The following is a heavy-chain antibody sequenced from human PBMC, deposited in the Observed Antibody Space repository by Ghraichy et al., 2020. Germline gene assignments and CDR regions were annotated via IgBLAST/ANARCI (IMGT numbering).Heavy chain of an antibody. J-gene: IGHJ6*02. CDR1: GFTFSSYE. CDR3: ARVLRFLEWLEFWQYYYYGMDV. CDR2: ISSSGSTI. Sequence: GGSLRLSCAASGFTFSSYEMNWVRQAPGKGLEWVSYISSSGSTIYYADSVKGRFTISRDNAKNSLYLQMNSLRAEDTAVYYCARVLRFLEWLEFWQYYYYGMDVWGQGTTVTVSS. D-gene: IGHD3-3*01. V-gene: IGHV3-48*03.